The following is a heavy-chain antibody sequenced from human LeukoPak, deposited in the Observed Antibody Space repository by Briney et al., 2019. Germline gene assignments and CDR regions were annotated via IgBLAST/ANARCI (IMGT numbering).Heavy chain of an antibody. V-gene: IGHV3-30-3*01. J-gene: IGHJ6*02. CDR3: AKDFWSGYYYYGMDV. CDR1: GFTFSSYA. CDR2: ISGFGFSK. Sequence: GGSLRLSCVTSGFTFSSYAIHWVRRAPGKGLEWVAVISGFGFSKYYADSVKGRFTISRDSSKSTVYLQMNSLRAEDTAVYYCAKDFWSGYYYYGMDVWGQGTTVTVSS. D-gene: IGHD3-3*01.